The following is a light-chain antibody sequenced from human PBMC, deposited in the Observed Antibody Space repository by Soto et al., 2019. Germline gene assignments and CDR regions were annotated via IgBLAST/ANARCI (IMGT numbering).Light chain of an antibody. V-gene: IGLV2-14*01. Sequence: QSALTQPASVSGSPGQSITISCTGTSSDVGGYNYVSWFQQHLGKAPNLMIYDVYRRPSGVSYRFSGSKSGNTASLTISGLQAEDEADYYCSSYTTRSTVVFGGGTKVTVL. J-gene: IGLJ2*01. CDR3: SSYTTRSTVV. CDR2: DVY. CDR1: SSDVGGYNY.